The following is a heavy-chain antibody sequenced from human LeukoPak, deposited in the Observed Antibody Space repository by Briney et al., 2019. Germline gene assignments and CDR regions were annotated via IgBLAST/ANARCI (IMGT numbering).Heavy chain of an antibody. CDR3: ASGNSGYDLNY. J-gene: IGHJ4*02. D-gene: IGHD5-12*01. V-gene: IGHV1-2*02. CDR2: INPKSGDT. Sequence: ASVKVSCKTSDFRDYYMNWVRQAPGQGLEWLGWINPKSGDTDYAQKFQGRVTMTRDTSISTAYMELSGLKPDDTAIYFCASGNSGYDLNYWGQGTQVTVSS. CDR1: DFRDYY.